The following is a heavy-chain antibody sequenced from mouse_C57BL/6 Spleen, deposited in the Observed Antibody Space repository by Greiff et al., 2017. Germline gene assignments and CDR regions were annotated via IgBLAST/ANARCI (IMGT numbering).Heavy chain of an antibody. Sequence: VKLMESGPGLVAPSQSLSITCTVSGFSLTSYAISWVRQPPGKGLEWLGVIWTGGGTNYNSALKSRLSISKDNSKSQVFLKMNSLQTDDTARYYCARNSITTVVGGYFDVWGTGTTVTVSS. V-gene: IGHV2-9-1*01. D-gene: IGHD1-1*01. J-gene: IGHJ1*03. CDR1: GFSLTSYA. CDR3: ARNSITTVVGGYFDV. CDR2: IWTGGGT.